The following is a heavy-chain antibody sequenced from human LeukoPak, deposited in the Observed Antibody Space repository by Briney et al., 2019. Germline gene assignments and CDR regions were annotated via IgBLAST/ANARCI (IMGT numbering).Heavy chain of an antibody. CDR1: GYTFTSYG. CDR3: ASKGAGFTMVRGVTRKDYYYYGMDV. V-gene: IGHV1-18*01. CDR2: ISAYNGNT. Sequence: ASVKVSCKASGYTFTSYGISWVRQAPGQGLEWMGWISAYNGNTNYAQKLQGRVTMTTDTSTSTAYMELRSLRSDDTAVYYCASKGAGFTMVRGVTRKDYYYYGMDVWGQGTTVTVSS. J-gene: IGHJ6*02. D-gene: IGHD3-10*01.